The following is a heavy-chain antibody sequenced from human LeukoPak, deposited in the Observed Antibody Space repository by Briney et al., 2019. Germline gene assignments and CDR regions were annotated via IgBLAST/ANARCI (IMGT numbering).Heavy chain of an antibody. V-gene: IGHV4-34*01. Sequence: PSETLSLTCAVYGGSFSGYYWSWIRQPPGKGLEWIGEINHSGSTNYNPSLKSRVTISVDTSKNQFSLKLSSVTAADTAVYYCAXRTSGYYYYGMDVWGQGTTVTVSS. CDR3: AXRTSGYYYYGMDV. D-gene: IGHD2-2*01. CDR2: INHSGST. J-gene: IGHJ6*02. CDR1: GGSFSGYY.